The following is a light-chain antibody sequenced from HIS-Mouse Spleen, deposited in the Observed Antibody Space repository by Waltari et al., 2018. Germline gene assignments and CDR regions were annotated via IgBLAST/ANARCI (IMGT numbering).Light chain of an antibody. CDR3: QQSYSTPLFT. J-gene: IGKJ3*01. CDR1: QSIRSY. Sequence: DIQMTQSPSSLSASVGDRVTITCRASQSIRSYLNWYQQKPGKAPKLLIYAASSLQSGVPSRFSGSGSGTDFTLTISSLQPEDFATYYCQQSYSTPLFTFGPGTKVDIK. V-gene: IGKV1-39*01. CDR2: AAS.